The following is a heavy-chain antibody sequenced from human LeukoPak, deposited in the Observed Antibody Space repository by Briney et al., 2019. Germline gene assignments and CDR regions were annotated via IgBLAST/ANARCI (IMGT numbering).Heavy chain of an antibody. CDR3: ARRDGYNHDI. J-gene: IGHJ3*02. CDR2: INHSGST. CDR1: GGSFSGYY. Sequence: PSETLSLTCAVYGGSFSGYYWSWIRQPPGKGLEWIGEINHSGSTNYNPSLKSRVTISVDTSKNQFSLKLSSVTAADTAVYYCARRDGYNHDIWGQGTMVTVSS. D-gene: IGHD5-24*01. V-gene: IGHV4-34*01.